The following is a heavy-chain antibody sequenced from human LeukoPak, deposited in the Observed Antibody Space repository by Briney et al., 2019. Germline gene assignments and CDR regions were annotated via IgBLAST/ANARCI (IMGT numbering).Heavy chain of an antibody. CDR2: ISYDGSNK. CDR1: GFTFSSYA. J-gene: IGHJ4*02. Sequence: SGRSLRLSCAASGFTFSSYAMHWVRQATGKGLEWVAVISYDGSNKYYADSVKGRFTISRDNSKNTLYLQMNSLRAEDTAVYYCAKDGQYGDFDYWGQGTLVTVSS. V-gene: IGHV3-30-3*01. D-gene: IGHD4-17*01. CDR3: AKDGQYGDFDY.